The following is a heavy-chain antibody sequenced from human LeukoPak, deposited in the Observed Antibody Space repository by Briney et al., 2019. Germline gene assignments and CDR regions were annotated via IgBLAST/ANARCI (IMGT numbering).Heavy chain of an antibody. CDR3: ARENYYGSGSYHMPNWFDP. D-gene: IGHD3-10*01. J-gene: IGHJ5*02. CDR1: GFTFSSYS. Sequence: GGSLRLSCAASGFTFSSYSMNWVRQAPGKGLEWVSYISSSGSTIYYADSVKGRFTISRDNAKNSLYLQMNSLRAEDTAVYYCARENYYGSGSYHMPNWFDPWGQGTLVTVSS. V-gene: IGHV3-48*04. CDR2: ISSSGSTI.